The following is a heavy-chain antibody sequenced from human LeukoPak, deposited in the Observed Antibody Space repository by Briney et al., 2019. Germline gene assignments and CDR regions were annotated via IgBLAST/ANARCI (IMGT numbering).Heavy chain of an antibody. V-gene: IGHV4-59*01. J-gene: IGHJ5*02. CDR2: IYYSGST. Sequence: SETLSPTCTVSGGSISNYYWSWIRQPPGKGLEWIGYIYYSGSTHYNPSLKSRVTISLDTSKNQFSLKLSSVTAADTAVYYCARGYYDFWSGYYSSNWFDPWGQGTLVTVSS. CDR3: ARGYYDFWSGYYSSNWFDP. CDR1: GGSISNYY. D-gene: IGHD3-3*01.